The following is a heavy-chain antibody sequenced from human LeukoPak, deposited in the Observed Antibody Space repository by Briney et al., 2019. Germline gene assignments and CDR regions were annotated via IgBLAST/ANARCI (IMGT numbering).Heavy chain of an antibody. CDR2: ISSSGSTI. D-gene: IGHD3-10*01. V-gene: IGHV3-11*04. Sequence: GGSLRLSCAASGFTFSDYYMSWIRQAPGKGLEWVSYISSSGSTIYYADSVKGRFTISRDNSKNTLYLQMNSLRAEDTAVYYCARDDGHYYGSGSLRYWGQGTLVTVSS. J-gene: IGHJ4*02. CDR3: ARDDGHYYGSGSLRY. CDR1: GFTFSDYY.